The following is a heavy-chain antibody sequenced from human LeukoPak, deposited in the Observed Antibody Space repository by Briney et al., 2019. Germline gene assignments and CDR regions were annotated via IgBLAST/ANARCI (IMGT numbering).Heavy chain of an antibody. D-gene: IGHD1-26*01. CDR3: ARDSGSYQGLDY. CDR1: GGTFSSYA. CDR2: IIPIFGTA. V-gene: IGHV1-69*05. J-gene: IGHJ4*02. Sequence: SVKVSCKASGGTFSSYAIRWVRQAPGQGLEWMGGIIPIFGTANYAQKFQGRVTINTDESTSTDYMELSSLRSEDTAVYYCARDSGSYQGLDYWGQGTLVTVSS.